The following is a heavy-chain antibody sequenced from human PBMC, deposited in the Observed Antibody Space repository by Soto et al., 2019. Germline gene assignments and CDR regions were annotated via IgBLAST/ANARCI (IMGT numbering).Heavy chain of an antibody. CDR3: ATRFYDSSGYYLFYFDS. Sequence: SETLSLTCAFSCGSFIFYYWSWFRQPPGKELEWIGEINHSGSTNYNSSLKSRVTISVDTSKNQFSLKLSSVTAADTAVYYCATRFYDSSGYYLFYFDSWGQGTLVTVSS. CDR1: CGSFIFYY. D-gene: IGHD3-22*01. J-gene: IGHJ4*02. V-gene: IGHV4-34*01. CDR2: INHSGST.